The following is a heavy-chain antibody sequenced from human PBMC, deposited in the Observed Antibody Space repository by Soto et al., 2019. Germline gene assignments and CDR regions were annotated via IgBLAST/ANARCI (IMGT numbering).Heavy chain of an antibody. CDR3: ARVPPTVTTRYGMDV. CDR2: IYYSGST. J-gene: IGHJ6*02. Sequence: QVQLQESGPGLLRPSETLSLTCTVSGGPISSYYWSWIRQPPGKGLEWIGYIYYSGSTNYNPSLKSRVTISVDTSKNQFSLKLSSVTAADTAVYYCARVPPTVTTRYGMDVWGQGTTVTVSS. V-gene: IGHV4-59*01. CDR1: GGPISSYY. D-gene: IGHD4-17*01.